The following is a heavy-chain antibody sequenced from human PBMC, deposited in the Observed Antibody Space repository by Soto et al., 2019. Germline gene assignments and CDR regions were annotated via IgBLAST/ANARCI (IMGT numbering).Heavy chain of an antibody. CDR2: IYSSGAT. CDR3: ARGPFCGHDCYFDV. CDR1: GVSISGFY. Sequence: SETLSLTCTVAGVSISGFYWSWVRQPAGKGLELIGRIYSSGATKYNPSLRNLVTMSVDTSTDQYSLNLASMTAEDKAVYFCARGPFCGHDCYFDVWGQGTHVT. J-gene: IGHJ4*02. D-gene: IGHD2-21*02. V-gene: IGHV4-4*07.